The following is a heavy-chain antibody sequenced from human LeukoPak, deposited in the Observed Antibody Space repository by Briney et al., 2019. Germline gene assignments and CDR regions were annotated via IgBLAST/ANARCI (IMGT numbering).Heavy chain of an antibody. V-gene: IGHV3-74*01. CDR3: AKGMIVVVISPLDAFDI. J-gene: IGHJ3*02. CDR2: INTDGSST. CDR1: GFTFSSYW. D-gene: IGHD3-22*01. Sequence: GRSLRLSCAASGFTFSSYWMHWVRQAPGKGLVWVSGINTDGSSTNYADSVKGRFTIARDNAKNTLYLQMNSLRVEDMAVYYCAKGMIVVVISPLDAFDIWGQGTMVTVSS.